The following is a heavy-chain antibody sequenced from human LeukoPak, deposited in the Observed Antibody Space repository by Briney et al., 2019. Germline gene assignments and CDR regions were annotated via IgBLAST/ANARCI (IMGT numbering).Heavy chain of an antibody. V-gene: IGHV3-23*01. CDR2: IFGSGGSP. Sequence: GGSLRLSCEASGFTFSSHAMYWVRQAPGKGLEWVAGIFGSGGSPHYADPAKGRFTISRDNSRNTVYLQINSLRAEDTAVYYCGKTTVGYSSGQKPAWPVDYWGQGTLVTVSS. D-gene: IGHD5-18*01. CDR3: GKTTVGYSSGQKPAWPVDY. J-gene: IGHJ4*02. CDR1: GFTFSSHA.